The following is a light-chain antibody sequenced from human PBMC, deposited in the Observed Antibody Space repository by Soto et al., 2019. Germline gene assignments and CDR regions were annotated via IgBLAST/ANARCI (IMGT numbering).Light chain of an antibody. V-gene: IGKV1-33*01. J-gene: IGKJ4*01. CDR2: DAS. CDR1: QDINNY. CDR3: QQYENIPLT. Sequence: DIQLTQSPSFLSASVGDRVTITCQASQDINNYLNWFQQKPGKAPILLIYDASNLETGVPSRFSGSGSGADFTFTISSLQPEDIATYYCQQYENIPLTFGGGTKVDIK.